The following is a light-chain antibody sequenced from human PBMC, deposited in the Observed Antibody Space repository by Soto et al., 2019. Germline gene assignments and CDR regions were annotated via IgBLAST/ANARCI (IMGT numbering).Light chain of an antibody. CDR2: AAS. CDR1: QSVSSRY. CDR3: QQSGTSPRT. V-gene: IGKV3-20*01. Sequence: EIVLTQSPGTLSFSPRLRPTLPCRASQSVSSRYLAWYQQRHGQAPRLLIYAASSRATGIPDRFSGSGSGTDVTLTISRLETEDGSVYYCQQSGTSPRTFGQGTKVDIK. J-gene: IGKJ1*01.